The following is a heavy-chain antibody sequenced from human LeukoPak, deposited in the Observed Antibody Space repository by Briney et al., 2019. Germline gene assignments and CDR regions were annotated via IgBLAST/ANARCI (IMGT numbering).Heavy chain of an antibody. CDR3: ASSNNYVWFDP. CDR1: GGSISSSTYY. CDR2: IYYSGST. V-gene: IGHV4-39*01. Sequence: PSETLSLTCTVSGGSISSSTYYWAWIRQPPGKGLEWIGNIYYSGSTYYNPSLKSRVTISVDTSKNQFSLKLSSVTAADTAVYYCASSNNYVWFDPWGQGALVTVSS. D-gene: IGHD4-11*01. J-gene: IGHJ5*02.